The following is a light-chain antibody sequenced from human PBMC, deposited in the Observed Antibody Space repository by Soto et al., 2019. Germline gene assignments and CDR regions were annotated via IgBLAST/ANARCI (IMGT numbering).Light chain of an antibody. CDR3: QQSYSTPYT. J-gene: IGKJ2*01. V-gene: IGKV1-39*01. Sequence: IQMTQSPSSLSASVGDRVTITCRASQSISSYLNWYQQKPGKAPKLLIYAASSLQSGVPSRFSGSGSGTDFTLTISSLQPEDFAIYYCQQSYSTPYTFGQGTKLEIK. CDR2: AAS. CDR1: QSISSY.